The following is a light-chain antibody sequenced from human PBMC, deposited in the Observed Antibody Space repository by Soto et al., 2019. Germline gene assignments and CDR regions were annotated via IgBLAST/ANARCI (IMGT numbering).Light chain of an antibody. CDR3: MQATQFPLT. CDR2: RVS. V-gene: IGKV2-24*01. J-gene: IGKJ4*01. Sequence: DIVMTQTPLSSPATLGQPASISCKSSPSLLHRSGNTYLSWLQQRPGQPTRLLIYRVSNRFSGVPDRFSGSGAGPDFPLKISKVEVEGGGVYYCMQATQFPLTFVGETKVEIK. CDR1: PSLLHRSGNTY.